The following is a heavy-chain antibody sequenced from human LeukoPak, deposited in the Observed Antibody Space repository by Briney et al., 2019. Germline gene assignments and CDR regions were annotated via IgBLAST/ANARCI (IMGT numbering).Heavy chain of an antibody. V-gene: IGHV3-23*01. CDR1: GFTFSRYA. D-gene: IGHD3-22*01. J-gene: IGHJ4*02. Sequence: SGGSLRLSCAASGFTFSRYAMSWVRQAPGKGPEWVSSLSGGGGDAYYADSVNGLFTTSRDNSKKTMYLQMNSLRAEDTAVYYCAKDRCYDSRRAYDYWGQGTLVTVPS. CDR2: LSGGGGDA. CDR3: AKDRCYDSRRAYDY.